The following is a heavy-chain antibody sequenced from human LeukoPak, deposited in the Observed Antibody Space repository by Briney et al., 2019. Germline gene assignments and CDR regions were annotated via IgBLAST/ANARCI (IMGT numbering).Heavy chain of an antibody. Sequence: QSGGSLRLSCAASGFTLSSYEMNWVRQAPGKGLEWVSYISSSGSTIYYADSVKGRFTISRDNAKNSLYLQMNSLRAEDTAVYYCARKFLGYSGSYHDAFDIWGQGTMVTVSS. CDR2: ISSSGSTI. CDR3: ARKFLGYSGSYHDAFDI. D-gene: IGHD1-26*01. J-gene: IGHJ3*02. CDR1: GFTLSSYE. V-gene: IGHV3-48*03.